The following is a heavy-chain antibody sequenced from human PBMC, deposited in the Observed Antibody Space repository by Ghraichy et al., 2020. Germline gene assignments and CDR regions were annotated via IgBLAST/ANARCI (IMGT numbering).Heavy chain of an antibody. V-gene: IGHV1-58*02. J-gene: IGHJ6*02. CDR2: IVVGSGNT. D-gene: IGHD6-13*01. CDR1: GFTFTSSA. CDR3: AADPIAAPPPGMDV. Sequence: SVKVSCKASGFTFTSSAMQWVRQARGQRLEWIGWIVVGSGNTNYAQKFQERVTITRDMSTSTAYMELSSLRSEDTAVYYCAADPIAAPPPGMDVWGQGTTVTVSS.